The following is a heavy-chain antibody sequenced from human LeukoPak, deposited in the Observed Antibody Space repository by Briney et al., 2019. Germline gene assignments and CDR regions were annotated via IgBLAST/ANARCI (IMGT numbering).Heavy chain of an antibody. CDR2: IYYSGST. Sequence: PSQTLSLTCTVSGGSISSGGYYWSRIRQHPGRGLEWIGYIYYSGSTYYNPSLKSRVTISVDTSKNQFSLKLSSVTAADTAVYYCARHPHRYCSGGSCYSTSHFDYWGQGTLVTVSS. D-gene: IGHD2-15*01. CDR1: GGSISSGGYY. CDR3: ARHPHRYCSGGSCYSTSHFDY. V-gene: IGHV4-31*03. J-gene: IGHJ4*02.